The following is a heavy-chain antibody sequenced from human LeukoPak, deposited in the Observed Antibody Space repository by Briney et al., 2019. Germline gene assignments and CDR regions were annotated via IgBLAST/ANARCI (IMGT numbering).Heavy chain of an antibody. V-gene: IGHV3-53*01. D-gene: IGHD4/OR15-4a*01. CDR1: GFTVSSNS. Sequence: GGSLRLSCTVSGFTVSSNSMSWVRQAPGKGLEWVSFIYSDNTHYSDSVKGGFTISRDNSKNTLYLQMNSLRAEDTAVYYCARRAGAYSHPYDYWGQGTLVTVSS. CDR2: IYSDNT. CDR3: ARRAGAYSHPYDY. J-gene: IGHJ4*02.